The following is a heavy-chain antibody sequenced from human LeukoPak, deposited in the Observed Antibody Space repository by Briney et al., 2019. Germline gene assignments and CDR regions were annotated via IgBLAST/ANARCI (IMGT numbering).Heavy chain of an antibody. CDR2: SIPILDMA. V-gene: IGHV1-69*04. Sequence: SVKVSCKASGDTFSRNTISWVRQAPGQGLEWMGRSIPILDMANYAQKFQGRVTITADKSTSTAYMELSSLRSEDTAVYYCVRDGGAVLSLDIWGQGTMVTVSS. J-gene: IGHJ3*02. CDR1: GDTFSRNT. CDR3: VRDGGAVLSLDI. D-gene: IGHD3-16*01.